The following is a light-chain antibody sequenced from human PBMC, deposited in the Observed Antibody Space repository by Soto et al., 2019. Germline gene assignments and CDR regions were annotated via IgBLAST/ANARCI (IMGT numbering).Light chain of an antibody. J-gene: IGKJ1*01. CDR3: QQYYSYSRT. Sequence: DIQMTQSPSTLSAFVGVRVTITCRASQSISNWLAWYQQKPGKAPKLLIYKASSLESGVPSRFSGSGSGSDFTLTISSLQPDDLATYYCQQYYSYSRTFGQGTKVEIK. CDR2: KAS. CDR1: QSISNW. V-gene: IGKV1-5*03.